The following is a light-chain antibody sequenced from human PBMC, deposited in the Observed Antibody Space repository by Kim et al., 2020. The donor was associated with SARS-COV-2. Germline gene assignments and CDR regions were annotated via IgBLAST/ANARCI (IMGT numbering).Light chain of an antibody. CDR3: QQYNNWVS. CDR2: GAS. CDR1: QSVSSN. V-gene: IGKV3-15*01. J-gene: IGKJ1*01. Sequence: SWSPGERATLSCRASQSVSSNLAWYQQKPGQAPRLLIYGASTRATGIPARFSGSGSGTEFTLTISSLQSEDFAVYYCQQYNNWVSFGQGTKVDIK.